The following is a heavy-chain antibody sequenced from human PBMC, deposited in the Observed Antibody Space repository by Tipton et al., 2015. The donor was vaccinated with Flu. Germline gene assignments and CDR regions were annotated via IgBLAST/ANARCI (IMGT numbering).Heavy chain of an antibody. Sequence: LRLSCSVSGDSIASDYYWGWIRQPPGKGLEWIGNIHHTGTTYYNPSLRSRVSIIRDRSKNQFSLKLSFVTAADTAVYYCARRDYSNYVSVPKNWFDSWGQGILVTVSP. CDR3: ARRDYSNYVSVPKNWFDS. CDR1: GDSIASDYY. J-gene: IGHJ5*01. CDR2: IHHTGTT. D-gene: IGHD4-11*01. V-gene: IGHV4-38-2*01.